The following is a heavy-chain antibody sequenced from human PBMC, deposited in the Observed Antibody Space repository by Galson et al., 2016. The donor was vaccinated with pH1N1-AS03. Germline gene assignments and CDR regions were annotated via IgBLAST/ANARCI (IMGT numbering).Heavy chain of an antibody. Sequence: SLRLSCAASGFTFSSYDMSWFRQAPGEGLVWVSAISGCGGTTYYEASVKGRFTISRGKSKNTFYLKMNRLAAADTAVYYCARAPKAGARGGEYWGQGTLVTVSS. J-gene: IGHJ4*02. CDR1: GFTFSSYD. V-gene: IGHV3-23*02. CDR3: ARAPKAGARGGEY. D-gene: IGHD3-16*01. CDR2: ISGCGGTT.